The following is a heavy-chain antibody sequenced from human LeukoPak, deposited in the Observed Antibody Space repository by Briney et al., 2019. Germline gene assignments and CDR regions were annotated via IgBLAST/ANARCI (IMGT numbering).Heavy chain of an antibody. J-gene: IGHJ6*03. V-gene: IGHV3-21*01. D-gene: IGHD5-12*01. Sequence: GSLRLSCAASGFTFSSYWMFWVRQAPGKGLEWVSSISRSSSDIYYADPVKGRFTISRDNAKNSLYLQMNSLRAEDTAIYYCARDPGYPYYYYMDVWGKGITVTVSS. CDR1: GFTFSSYW. CDR3: ARDPGYPYYYYMDV. CDR2: ISRSSSDI.